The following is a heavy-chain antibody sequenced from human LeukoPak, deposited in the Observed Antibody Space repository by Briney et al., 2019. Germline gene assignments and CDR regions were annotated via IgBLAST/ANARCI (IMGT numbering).Heavy chain of an antibody. CDR2: ISAYNGNT. CDR3: AREDCSGGSCYSLSLTPVFHVFDI. D-gene: IGHD2-15*01. Sequence: ASVKVSCKASGYTFTNYGISWVRQAPGQGLEWMGWISAYNGNTNYAQKLQGRVTMTTDTSASTAYMNLRSLGSDDTAVYYCAREDCSGGSCYSLSLTPVFHVFDIWGQGTMVTVSS. V-gene: IGHV1-18*01. J-gene: IGHJ3*02. CDR1: GYTFTNYG.